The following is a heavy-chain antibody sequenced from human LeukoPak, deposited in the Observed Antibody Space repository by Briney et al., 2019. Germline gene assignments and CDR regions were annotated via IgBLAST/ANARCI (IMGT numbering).Heavy chain of an antibody. V-gene: IGHV3-20*04. J-gene: IGHJ4*02. D-gene: IGHD5-24*01. CDR2: INWNGGST. CDR3: ARDSRWLQKDY. Sequence: GGSLRLSCAASGFTFDDYGMSWIRQAPGKGLEWVSGINWNGGSTGYADSVKGRFTTSRDNAKNSLYLQMNSLRAEDTALYYCARDSRWLQKDYWGQGTLVTVSS. CDR1: GFTFDDYG.